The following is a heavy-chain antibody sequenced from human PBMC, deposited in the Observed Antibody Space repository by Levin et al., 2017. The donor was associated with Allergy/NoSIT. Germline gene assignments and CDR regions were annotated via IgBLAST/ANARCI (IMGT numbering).Heavy chain of an antibody. CDR2: IRYSGTT. CDR3: ARGHFDTRGYANALGY. CDR1: GGSISPYS. D-gene: IGHD3-22*01. Sequence: SETLSLTCTVSGGSISPYSWTWIRQSPGKGLDWIGYIRYSGTTSYNPSLEGRLTISLDTSKSQFSLRLSSVTDADTAMYYCARGHFDTRGYANALGYWGQGILVTVSS. J-gene: IGHJ4*02. V-gene: IGHV4-59*03.